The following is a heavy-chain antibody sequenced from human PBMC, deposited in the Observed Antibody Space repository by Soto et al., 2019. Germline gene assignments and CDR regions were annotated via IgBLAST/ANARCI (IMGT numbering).Heavy chain of an antibody. V-gene: IGHV3-21*01. Sequence: PGGSLRLSCAASGFTFSSYSMNWVRQAPGKGLEWVSSISSSSSYIYYADSVKGRFTISRDNAKNSLYLQMNSLRAEDTAVYYCARDKSYSNYYYYGMDVWGQGTTVTVSS. CDR2: ISSSSSYI. D-gene: IGHD4-4*01. J-gene: IGHJ6*02. CDR1: GFTFSSYS. CDR3: ARDKSYSNYYYYGMDV.